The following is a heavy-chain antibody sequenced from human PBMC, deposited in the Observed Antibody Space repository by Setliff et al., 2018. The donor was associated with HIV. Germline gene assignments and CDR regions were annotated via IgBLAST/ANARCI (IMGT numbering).Heavy chain of an antibody. CDR2: IYQSGST. D-gene: IGHD3-16*01. CDR3: ARRDTIMLYADC. V-gene: IGHV4-38-2*02. J-gene: IGHJ4*02. Sequence: SETLSLTCSVSHYSISSEYYWRWFRQPPGKRLEYIGSIYQSGSTYYSPFFKSRVSMSIDTSKDQFSLRLRSLTASDTAVYYCARRDTIMLYADCWGKGTLVTVS. CDR1: HYSISSEYY.